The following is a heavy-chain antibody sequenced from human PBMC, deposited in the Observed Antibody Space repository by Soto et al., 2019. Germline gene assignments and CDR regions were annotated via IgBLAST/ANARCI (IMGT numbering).Heavy chain of an antibody. CDR3: ARDRNVLMVYAIGGWFNP. J-gene: IGHJ5*02. CDR1: GCTFTSYG. D-gene: IGHD2-8*01. Sequence: ASVKVSCKASGCTFTSYGISWVRQAPGQGLEWMGWISAYNGNTNYAQKLQGRVTMTTDTSTSTAYMELRSLRSDDTAVYYCARDRNVLMVYAIGGWFNPWGQGTLVTVSS. CDR2: ISAYNGNT. V-gene: IGHV1-18*04.